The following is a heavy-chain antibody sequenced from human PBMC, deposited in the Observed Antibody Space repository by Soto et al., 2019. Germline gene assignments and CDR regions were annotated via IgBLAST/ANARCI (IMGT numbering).Heavy chain of an antibody. CDR3: ARVPGIAAADSYYYYGLDV. D-gene: IGHD6-13*01. CDR2: INPNGGST. Sequence: ASVKVSCKASGYTFTSYYMHWVRQAPGQGLEWMGIINPNGGSTNYAQKFQGRVSMTRDTSTNTLYMELSSLRSEDTAVYYCARVPGIAAADSYYYYGLDVWGQGTTVTVSS. CDR1: GYTFTSYY. V-gene: IGHV1-46*01. J-gene: IGHJ6*02.